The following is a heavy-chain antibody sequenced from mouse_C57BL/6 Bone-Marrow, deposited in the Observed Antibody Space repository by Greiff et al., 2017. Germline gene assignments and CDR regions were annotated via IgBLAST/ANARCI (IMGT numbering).Heavy chain of an antibody. D-gene: IGHD2-4*01. Sequence: VQLKESGPELVKPGASVKIPCKASGYAFTDYNMDWVKQSHGKSLEWIGDINPNNGGTIYNQKFKGKATLTVDKSSSTAYMELRSLTSEDTAVYYCARGYYDYSFAYWGQGTLVTVSA. V-gene: IGHV1-18*01. CDR3: ARGYYDYSFAY. J-gene: IGHJ3*01. CDR2: INPNNGGT. CDR1: GYAFTDYN.